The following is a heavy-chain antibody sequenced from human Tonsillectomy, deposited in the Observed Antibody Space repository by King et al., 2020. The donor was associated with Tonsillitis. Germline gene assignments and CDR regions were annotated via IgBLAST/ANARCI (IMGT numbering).Heavy chain of an antibody. J-gene: IGHJ2*01. CDR1: GYTFTSYG. CDR2: ISAYNGNT. CDR3: ARDPPRGYCSSTSCHGRYFDL. V-gene: IGHV1-18*01. D-gene: IGHD2-2*01. Sequence: QLVQSGAEVNKPGASVKVSCKASGYTFTSYGISWVRQAPGQGLEWMGWISAYNGNTNYTQKVQGRVTMTTDTSTSTAYMELRSLRSDDTAVYYCARDPPRGYCSSTSCHGRYFDLWGRGTLVTVSS.